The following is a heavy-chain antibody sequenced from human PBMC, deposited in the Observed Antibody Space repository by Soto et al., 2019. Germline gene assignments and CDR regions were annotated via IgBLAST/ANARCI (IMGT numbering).Heavy chain of an antibody. J-gene: IGHJ6*02. V-gene: IGHV3-7*01. CDR3: AKDGTISPSRNYLYGMDV. Sequence: PGGSLRLSCAASGFTFNSYWMSWVRQAPGKGLEWVANIKQDGSEKYYVDSVKGRFTISRDNAGNSLFLQMNSLRAEDTAVYYCAKDGTISPSRNYLYGMDVWGQGTTVTVSS. D-gene: IGHD3-9*01. CDR2: IKQDGSEK. CDR1: GFTFNSYW.